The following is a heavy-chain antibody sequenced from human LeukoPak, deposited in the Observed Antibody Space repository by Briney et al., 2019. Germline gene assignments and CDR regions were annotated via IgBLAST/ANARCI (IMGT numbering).Heavy chain of an antibody. CDR1: GGSFSGYY. V-gene: IGHV4-34*01. D-gene: IGHD4-17*01. CDR3: AGLTTVTTEDY. J-gene: IGHJ4*02. Sequence: SETLSLTCAVYGGSFSGYYWSWIRQPPGKGLEWIGEINHSGSTNYNPSLKSRVTISADTSKNQFSLKLSSVTAADTAVYYCAGLTTVTTEDYWGQGTLVTVSS. CDR2: INHSGST.